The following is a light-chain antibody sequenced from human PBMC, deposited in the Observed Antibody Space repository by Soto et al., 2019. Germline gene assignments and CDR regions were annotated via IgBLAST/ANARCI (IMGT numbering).Light chain of an antibody. J-gene: IGKJ1*01. CDR2: KAS. V-gene: IGKV1-5*03. Sequence: DIQMTQSPSTLSGSVGDRVTITCRASQTISSWLAWYQQKPGKAPKLLIYKASTLKSGVPSRFSGSGSGTEFNLNISSLQPDDFATYYCQHYNSYSEAFGQGTKVDI. CDR3: QHYNSYSEA. CDR1: QTISSW.